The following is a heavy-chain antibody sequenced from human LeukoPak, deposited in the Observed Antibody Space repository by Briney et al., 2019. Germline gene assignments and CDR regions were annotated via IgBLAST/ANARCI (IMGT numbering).Heavy chain of an antibody. J-gene: IGHJ4*02. Sequence: GGSLRLSCAASGFTFSSYGMHWVRQAPGKGLEWVALIWYDGSNKYYTDSVKGRLTISRDNSKNTLYLQMNSLRAEDTAIYYCAREGPRGNSQFDYWGQGTLVAVSS. CDR2: IWYDGSNK. D-gene: IGHD2/OR15-2a*01. V-gene: IGHV3-33*01. CDR3: AREGPRGNSQFDY. CDR1: GFTFSSYG.